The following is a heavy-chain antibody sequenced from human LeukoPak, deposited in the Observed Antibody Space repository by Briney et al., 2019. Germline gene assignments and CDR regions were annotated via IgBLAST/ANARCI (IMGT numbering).Heavy chain of an antibody. Sequence: GGSLRLSCATSGFTFSSYWMSWVRQAPGKGLEWVAYINQDGSEKNYADSVKGRFTVSRDNAKNSPFLEMNSLRVEDTFMYYCTRDHRGRPWEWFDPWARAPWSPSPQ. CDR3: TRDHRGRPWEWFDP. V-gene: IGHV3-7*01. CDR1: GFTFSSYW. CDR2: INQDGSEK. D-gene: IGHD1-26*01. J-gene: IGHJ5*02.